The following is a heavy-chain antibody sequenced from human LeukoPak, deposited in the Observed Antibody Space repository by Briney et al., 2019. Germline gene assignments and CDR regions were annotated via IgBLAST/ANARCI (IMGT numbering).Heavy chain of an antibody. CDR2: ISGSGGST. D-gene: IGHD6-13*01. V-gene: IGHV3-23*01. CDR1: GFTVSNNY. CDR3: ASHYSSSWRYYFDY. Sequence: GGSLRLSCAASGFTVSNNYMSWVRQAPGKGLEWVSAISGSGGSTYYADSVKGRFTISRDNSKNTLYLQMNSLRAEDTAVYYCASHYSSSWRYYFDYWGQGTLVTVSS. J-gene: IGHJ4*02.